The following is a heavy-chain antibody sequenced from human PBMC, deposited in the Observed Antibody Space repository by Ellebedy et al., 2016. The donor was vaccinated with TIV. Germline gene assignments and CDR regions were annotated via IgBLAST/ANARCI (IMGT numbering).Heavy chain of an antibody. V-gene: IGHV1-2*02. Sequence: ASVKVSCKASGYNFTGYYMHWVRQAPGQGLEWMGWINPNSGDTKYVWKFQGRVTMARDTSITTAYMGLSRLRSDDTAVYYCARQQNYYDSSGPKWFDPWGQGTLVTVSS. D-gene: IGHD3-22*01. CDR2: INPNSGDT. J-gene: IGHJ5*02. CDR1: GYNFTGYY. CDR3: ARQQNYYDSSGPKWFDP.